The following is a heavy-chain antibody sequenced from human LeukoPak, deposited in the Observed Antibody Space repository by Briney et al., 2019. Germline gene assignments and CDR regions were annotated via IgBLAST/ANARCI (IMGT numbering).Heavy chain of an antibody. D-gene: IGHD4-23*01. CDR1: GGSFSGYY. Sequence: SETLSLTCAVYGGSFSGYYWRWIRQPPGKGLEWIGEINHSGSTNYNPSLKSRVTISEDTSKNQFSLKLSSVTAADTAVYYCARLQLIQTTVLTPVEYYYYGMDVWGQGTTVTVSS. CDR3: ARLQLIQTTVLTPVEYYYYGMDV. J-gene: IGHJ6*02. CDR2: INHSGST. V-gene: IGHV4-34*01.